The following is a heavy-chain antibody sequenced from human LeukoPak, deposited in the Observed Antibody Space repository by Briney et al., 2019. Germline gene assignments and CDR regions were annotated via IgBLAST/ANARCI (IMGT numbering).Heavy chain of an antibody. CDR3: ARVAGQQLVSYYYYYMDV. CDR1: GGSISSYY. J-gene: IGHJ6*03. V-gene: IGHV4-59*01. D-gene: IGHD6-13*01. CDR2: IYYSGST. Sequence: SETLSLTCTVSGGSISSYYWSWIRQPPGKGLEWIGYIYYSGSTNYNPSLKSRVTISVDTSKNQFSLKLSSATAADTAVYYCARVAGQQLVSYYYYYMDVWGKGTTVTISS.